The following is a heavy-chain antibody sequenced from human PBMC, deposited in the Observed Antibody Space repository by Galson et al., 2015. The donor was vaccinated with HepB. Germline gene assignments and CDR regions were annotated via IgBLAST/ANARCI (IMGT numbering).Heavy chain of an antibody. CDR1: GFSLSTSGVG. CDR3: ARTPTTYYYDSSGYSDAFDI. CDR2: IYWDDDK. J-gene: IGHJ3*02. D-gene: IGHD3-22*01. V-gene: IGHV2-70*01. Sequence: PALVKPTQTLTLTCTFSGFSLSTSGVGVGWIRQPPGKALEWLALIYWDDDKYYSTSLKTRLTISKDTSKNQVVLTMTNMDPVDTATYYCARTPTTYYYDSSGYSDAFDIWGQGTIVTVSS.